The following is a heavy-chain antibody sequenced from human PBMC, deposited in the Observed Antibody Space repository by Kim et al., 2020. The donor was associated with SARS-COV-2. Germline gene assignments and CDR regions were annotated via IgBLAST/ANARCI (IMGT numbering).Heavy chain of an antibody. CDR1: GGTLSKKA. J-gene: IGHJ4*02. V-gene: IGHV1-69*13. D-gene: IGHD1-26*01. CDR2: VIPVFGTK. CDR3: ATQASYSRYYFDN. Sequence: SVKVSCKASGGTLSKKAISWVRQAPGQGLEWVGSVIPVFGTKKYAQRFQDRVVITADESTDTAYLQLFSLASDDTAVFYCATQASYSRYYFDNWGQGTLVTVSS.